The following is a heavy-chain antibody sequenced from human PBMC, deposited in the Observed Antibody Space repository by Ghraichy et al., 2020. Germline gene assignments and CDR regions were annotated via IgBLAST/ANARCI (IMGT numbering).Heavy chain of an antibody. J-gene: IGHJ4*02. CDR1: GGSISSYY. CDR2: IYYSGST. Sequence: SETLSLTCTVSGGSISSYYWSWIRQPPGKGLEWIGYIYYSGSTNYNPSLKSRVTISVDTSKNQFSLKLSSVTAADTAVYYCASGYSYGYPLYYFDYWGQGTLVTVSS. CDR3: ASGYSYGYPLYYFDY. D-gene: IGHD5-18*01. V-gene: IGHV4-59*01.